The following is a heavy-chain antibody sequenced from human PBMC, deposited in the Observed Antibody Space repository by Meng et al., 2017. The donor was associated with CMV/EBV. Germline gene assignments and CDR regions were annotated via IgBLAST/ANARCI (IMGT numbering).Heavy chain of an antibody. Sequence: YGISWGRQDPGQGLEWMRGIIPIFRTANYAQKFQGRVTITTDESTSTAYMELSSLRSEDTAVYYCARAGWGLGYCSSTSCYGNWFDPWGQGTLVTVSS. CDR3: ARAGWGLGYCSSTSCYGNWFDP. CDR2: IIPIFRTA. CDR1: YG. J-gene: IGHJ5*02. V-gene: IGHV1-69*05. D-gene: IGHD2-2*01.